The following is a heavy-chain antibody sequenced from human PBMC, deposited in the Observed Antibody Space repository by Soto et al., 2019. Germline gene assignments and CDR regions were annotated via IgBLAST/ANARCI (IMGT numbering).Heavy chain of an antibody. Sequence: GGSLRLSCAASGFTFSSYAMSWARQAPGKGLEWVSAISGSGGSTYYADSVKGRFTISRDNSKNTLYLRMNSLRAEDTAVYYCAKGPVAAAVLGSYYYGMDVWGQGTTVTVSS. CDR2: ISGSGGST. J-gene: IGHJ6*02. CDR1: GFTFSSYA. V-gene: IGHV3-23*01. D-gene: IGHD6-13*01. CDR3: AKGPVAAAVLGSYYYGMDV.